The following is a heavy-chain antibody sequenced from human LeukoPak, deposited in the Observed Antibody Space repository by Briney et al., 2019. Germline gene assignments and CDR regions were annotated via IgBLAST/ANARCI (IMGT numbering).Heavy chain of an antibody. D-gene: IGHD1-14*01. CDR1: GGSISSGGYS. CDR3: ARETGPGGFDP. Sequence: SETLSLTCAVSGGSISSGGYSWSWIRQPPGKGLEWIGYIYHSGSTYYNPSLKSRVTISVDRSKNQFSLKPSSVTAADTAVYYCARETGPGGFDPWGQGTLVTVSS. J-gene: IGHJ5*02. CDR2: IYHSGST. V-gene: IGHV4-30-2*01.